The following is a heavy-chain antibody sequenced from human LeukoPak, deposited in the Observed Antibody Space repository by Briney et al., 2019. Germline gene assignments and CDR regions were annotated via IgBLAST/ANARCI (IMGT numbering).Heavy chain of an antibody. J-gene: IGHJ5*02. CDR3: ARDTLDNYDFWSGLLRRNWFDP. V-gene: IGHV4-39*07. D-gene: IGHD3-3*01. Sequence: SETLSLTCTVSGGSISSSSYYWGWIRQPPGKGLEWIGSIYYSGSTYYNPSLKSRVTISVDTSKNQFSLKLSSATAADTAVYYCARDTLDNYDFWSGLLRRNWFDPWGQGTLVTVSS. CDR2: IYYSGST. CDR1: GGSISSSSYY.